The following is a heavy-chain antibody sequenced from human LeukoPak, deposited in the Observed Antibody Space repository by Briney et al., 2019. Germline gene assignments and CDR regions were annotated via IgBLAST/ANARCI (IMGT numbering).Heavy chain of an antibody. V-gene: IGHV1-18*01. CDR3: ARDATIFGVVSSFDY. CDR1: VYTFCIYG. CDR2: ISGYNGNT. Sequence: GASVKVSCKASVYTFCIYGISWVRQAPGQGLEWMGWISGYNGNTNYAQKVQSRVMMTTDTSTSTAYMELRSLRSDDTAVYYCARDATIFGVVSSFDYWGQGTLVTVSS. J-gene: IGHJ4*02. D-gene: IGHD3-3*01.